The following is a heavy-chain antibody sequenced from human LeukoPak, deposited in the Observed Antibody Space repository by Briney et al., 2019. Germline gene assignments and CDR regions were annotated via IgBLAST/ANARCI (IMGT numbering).Heavy chain of an antibody. CDR2: ISYDGSNK. Sequence: PGGSLRLSCAASGFTFSSYGMHWVRQAPGKGLEWVAVISYDGSNKYYADSVKGRFTISRDNSKNTLYLQMNSLRAEDTAVYYCAKGGSDSSGYYSLYYYYYMDVWGKGTTVTISS. V-gene: IGHV3-30*18. D-gene: IGHD3-22*01. CDR1: GFTFSSYG. CDR3: AKGGSDSSGYYSLYYYYYMDV. J-gene: IGHJ6*03.